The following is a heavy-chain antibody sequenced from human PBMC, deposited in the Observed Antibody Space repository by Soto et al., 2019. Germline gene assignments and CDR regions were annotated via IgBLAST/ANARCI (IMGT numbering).Heavy chain of an antibody. Sequence: QVQLVQSGAEVKKPGASVKVSCKASGYTLTSYAMHWVRQAPGQRLEWMGWINAGNGNTKYSQKFQGRVTITRDTSASTAYMELSSLRSEDTAVYYCAGDLGVGAASDYWGQGTLVTVSS. J-gene: IGHJ4*02. CDR1: GYTLTSYA. D-gene: IGHD1-26*01. CDR3: AGDLGVGAASDY. V-gene: IGHV1-3*01. CDR2: INAGNGNT.